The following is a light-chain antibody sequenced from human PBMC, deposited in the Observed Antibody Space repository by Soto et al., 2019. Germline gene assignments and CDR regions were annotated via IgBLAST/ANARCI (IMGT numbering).Light chain of an antibody. CDR3: QHRMNWPLT. J-gene: IGKJ5*01. CDR1: QTISSY. Sequence: EIVWTQAPSTLSLSPLERARLSCRASQTISSYLLWYQQKPGQAPRLLIYDASNRATGIPARFSGSGSETDFTLTISSLEPEDFAVYYCQHRMNWPLTFGQGTRLEIK. CDR2: DAS. V-gene: IGKV3-11*01.